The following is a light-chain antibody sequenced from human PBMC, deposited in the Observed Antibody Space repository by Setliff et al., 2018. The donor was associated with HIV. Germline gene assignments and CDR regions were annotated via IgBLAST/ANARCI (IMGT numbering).Light chain of an antibody. CDR3: SSYTSSGTLG. J-gene: IGLJ1*01. CDR2: DVS. Sequence: QSALTQPASVSGSPGQSITIPCTGTSSDIGAYNYVSWYQQHPGKAPKLMIYDVSSRPSGVSNRFSGSKSGNTASLTISGLQAEDEADYHCSSYTSSGTLGFGTGTKGTVL. CDR1: SSDIGAYNY. V-gene: IGLV2-14*01.